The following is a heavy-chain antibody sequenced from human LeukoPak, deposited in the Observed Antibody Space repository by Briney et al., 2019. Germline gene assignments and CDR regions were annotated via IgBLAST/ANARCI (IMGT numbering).Heavy chain of an antibody. CDR1: GYTFTSYG. CDR2: ISAYNGNT. CDR3: AREEELLWLGERGY. J-gene: IGHJ4*02. D-gene: IGHD3-10*01. Sequence: GASVKVSCKASGYTFTSYGISWVRQAPGQGLEWMGWISAYNGNTNYAQKLQGRVTMTTDTSTSTAYMELRSLRSDDTAVYYCAREEELLWLGERGYWGQGTLVTVSS. V-gene: IGHV1-18*01.